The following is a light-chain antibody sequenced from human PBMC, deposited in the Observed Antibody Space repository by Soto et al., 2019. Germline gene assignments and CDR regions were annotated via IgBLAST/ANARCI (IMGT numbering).Light chain of an antibody. V-gene: IGKV1-8*01. CDR1: QGISSY. Sequence: AIRMTQSPSSLSASTGDRVTITCRASQGISSYLAWYQQKPGKAPKLLIYAASTLQSGVPSRFSGSGSGTDFTLTISRLQSEDFATYYCQQYYTSPSFGQGTKVEI. CDR3: QQYYTSPS. J-gene: IGKJ1*01. CDR2: AAS.